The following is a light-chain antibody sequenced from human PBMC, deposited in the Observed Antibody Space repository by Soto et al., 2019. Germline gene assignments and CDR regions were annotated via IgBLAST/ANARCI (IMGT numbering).Light chain of an antibody. J-gene: IGKJ4*01. CDR1: QSVRSNF. CDR3: QRFRIYPLT. V-gene: IGKV3-20*01. CDR2: GAS. Sequence: EIVLTQSPGTLSFSPGERATLSCRACQSVRSNFLAWYQQKPGQAPRLLIYGASNSATGIPDRFSGSGSGTDFTLTICRLEPEDFAVYCCQRFRIYPLTFGEGTKVDI.